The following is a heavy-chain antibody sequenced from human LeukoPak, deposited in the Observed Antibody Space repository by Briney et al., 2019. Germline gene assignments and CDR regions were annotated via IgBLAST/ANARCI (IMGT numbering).Heavy chain of an antibody. Sequence: GGSLRLSCAASGFTFSSYAMHWVRQAPGKGLEWAAVTSFDGSDKFYADSVRGRFTISRDNSRNTLYLQLNSPRAEDTAVYYCATQPCSGGRCYLLHWGQGTLVTVSS. CDR2: TSFDGSDK. V-gene: IGHV3-30*04. CDR3: ATQPCSGGRCYLLH. J-gene: IGHJ4*02. CDR1: GFTFSSYA. D-gene: IGHD2-15*01.